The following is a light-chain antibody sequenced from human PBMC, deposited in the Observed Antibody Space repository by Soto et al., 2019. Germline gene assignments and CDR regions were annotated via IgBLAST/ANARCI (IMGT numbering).Light chain of an antibody. CDR3: QQYGSSLRT. J-gene: IGKJ2*01. Sequence: EIVLTQSPGTLSLSPGERATLSCRASQSVYSNYLAWYQQKPGQAPKLLIYGASRRATGIPDRFSGSGSGTDFTLTISRLEPEDFAVYFCQQYGSSLRTFGQGTNLEIK. V-gene: IGKV3-20*01. CDR2: GAS. CDR1: QSVYSNY.